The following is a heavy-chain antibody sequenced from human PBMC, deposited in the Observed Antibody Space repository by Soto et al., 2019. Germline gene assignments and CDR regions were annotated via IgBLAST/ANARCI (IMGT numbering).Heavy chain of an antibody. CDR1: GGSISSGDYY. Sequence: QVQLQESGPGLVKPSQTLSLTCTVSGGSISSGDYYWSWIRQHPGKGLEWLGYIYYSGSTYYNPSLKRRTTISVDTSMNQFSLKLSSVTAADTAVYYCARWPQLKPRFDYWGQGTLVTVSS. CDR3: ARWPQLKPRFDY. J-gene: IGHJ4*02. V-gene: IGHV4-31*03. D-gene: IGHD1-1*01. CDR2: IYYSGST.